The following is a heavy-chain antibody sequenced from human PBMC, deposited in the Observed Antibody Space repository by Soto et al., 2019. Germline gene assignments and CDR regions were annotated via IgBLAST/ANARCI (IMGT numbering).Heavy chain of an antibody. Sequence: QEKLQESGPRLVKSSGTLSLTCEVSSGSISTGNWWSWVRQPPGKGLEWIGEIYYTGATNYNPSLKSRVTMTIDKSKDQFSLILTSATAADTAVYYCARVFSSGSGWMYYFDFWGQGILVSVSS. CDR1: SGSISTGNW. D-gene: IGHD6-25*01. CDR3: ARVFSSGSGWMYYFDF. CDR2: IYYTGAT. V-gene: IGHV4-4*02. J-gene: IGHJ4*02.